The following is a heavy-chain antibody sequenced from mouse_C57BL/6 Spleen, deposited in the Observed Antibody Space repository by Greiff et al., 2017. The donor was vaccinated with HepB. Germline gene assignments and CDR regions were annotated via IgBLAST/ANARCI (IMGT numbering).Heavy chain of an antibody. CDR2: IYPYNGVS. J-gene: IGHJ4*01. V-gene: IGHV1-31*01. D-gene: IGHD1-1*01. Sequence: DVQLQESGPELVKPGASVKISCKASGYSFTGYYMHWVKQSHGNILDWIGYIYPYNGVSSYNQKFKGKATLTVDKSSSTAYMELRSLTSEDSAVYYCARSSTGGSSFYYAMDYWGQGTSVTVSS. CDR1: GYSFTGYY. CDR3: ARSSTGGSSFYYAMDY.